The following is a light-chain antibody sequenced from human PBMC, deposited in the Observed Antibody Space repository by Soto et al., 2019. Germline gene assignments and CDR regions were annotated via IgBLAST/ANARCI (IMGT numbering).Light chain of an antibody. J-gene: IGKJ4*01. Sequence: IAMTQSPATLSVSPGERATLSCRASQSILGCLAWYQHKAGQAPRLLIYGASTMETGAPARFSGSGSETEFTLTISGLQPGDFAVYYCQQSDSFPLTFGGGTKVDIK. V-gene: IGKV3D-15*01. CDR3: QQSDSFPLT. CDR1: QSILGC. CDR2: GAS.